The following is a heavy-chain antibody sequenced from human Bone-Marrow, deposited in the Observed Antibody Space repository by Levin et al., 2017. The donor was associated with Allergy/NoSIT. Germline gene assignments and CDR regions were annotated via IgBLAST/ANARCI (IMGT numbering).Heavy chain of an antibody. CDR1: GFTVSNNF. Sequence: GESLKISCAASGFTVSNNFVYWVRQAPGKGLEWVAIIYSSGTTRYADSVKGRFTISRENSKNTLSLEMNSLRIEDTAVYYCARDPPGMAVDPPGWGQGTLVTVSS. D-gene: IGHD6-19*01. CDR2: IYSSGTT. J-gene: IGHJ4*02. V-gene: IGHV3-53*01. CDR3: ARDPPGMAVDPPG.